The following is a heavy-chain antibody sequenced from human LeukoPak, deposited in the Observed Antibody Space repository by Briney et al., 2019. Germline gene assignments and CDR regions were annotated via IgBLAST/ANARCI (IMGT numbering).Heavy chain of an antibody. D-gene: IGHD6-13*01. Sequence: GASVKVSCKASGYTFTSYDISWVRQATGQGLEWMGWMNPNSGNTGYAQKFQGRVTMTRNTSISTAYMELSSLRSEDTAVYYCARGVGSWYGLPYNYYYYGMDVWGQGTTVTVSS. CDR3: ARGVGSWYGLPYNYYYYGMDV. J-gene: IGHJ6*02. V-gene: IGHV1-8*01. CDR1: GYTFTSYD. CDR2: MNPNSGNT.